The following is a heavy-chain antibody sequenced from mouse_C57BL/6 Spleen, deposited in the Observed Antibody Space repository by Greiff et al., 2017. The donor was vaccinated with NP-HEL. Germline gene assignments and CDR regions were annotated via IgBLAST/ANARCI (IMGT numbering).Heavy chain of an antibody. Sequence: EVKLQESGGGLVKPGGSLKLSCAASGFTFSDYGMHWVRQAPEKGLEWVAYISSGSSTIYYADTVKGRFTLPRDNAKNILFLQMTSLRSEDTAMYYCSRCENYYGSSPYYYAMDYWGQGASVTVSS. CDR2: ISSGSSTI. CDR1: GFTFSDYG. D-gene: IGHD1-1*01. CDR3: SRCENYYGSSPYYYAMDY. V-gene: IGHV5-17*01. J-gene: IGHJ4*01.